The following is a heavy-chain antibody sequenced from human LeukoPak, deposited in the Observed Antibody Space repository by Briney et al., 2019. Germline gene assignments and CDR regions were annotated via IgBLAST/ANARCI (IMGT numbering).Heavy chain of an antibody. CDR1: GYTLTELS. D-gene: IGHD3-16*01. J-gene: IGHJ5*02. V-gene: IGHV1-24*01. CDR3: ATYHSLQREGEGNTWFDP. Sequence: GASVKVSCKVSGYTLTELSMHWVRQAPGKGLEWMRGFDPEDGETIYAQKFQGRVTMTEDTSTDTAYMELSSLRSEDTAVYYCATYHSLQREGEGNTWFDPWGQGTLVTVSS. CDR2: FDPEDGET.